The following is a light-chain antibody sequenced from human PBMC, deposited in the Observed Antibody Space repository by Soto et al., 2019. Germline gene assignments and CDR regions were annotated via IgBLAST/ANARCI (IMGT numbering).Light chain of an antibody. Sequence: QSVLTQSSSASASLGSSVKLTCTLSSGHSSYIIAWHQQQPGKAPRYLMKLEGSGSYNKGSGVPDRFSGSSSGADRCLTISNLQSEDEADYYCETWDSNTRVFGTGTKLTVL. CDR1: SGHSSYI. J-gene: IGLJ1*01. CDR3: ETWDSNTRV. V-gene: IGLV4-60*03. CDR2: LEGSGSY.